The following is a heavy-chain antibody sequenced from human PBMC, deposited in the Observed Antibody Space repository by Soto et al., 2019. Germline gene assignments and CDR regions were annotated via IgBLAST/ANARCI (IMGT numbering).Heavy chain of an antibody. J-gene: IGHJ4*02. CDR1: GGSFSGYY. Sequence: QVQLQQWGAGLLKPSETLSLTCAVYGGSFSGYYWSWIRQPPGKGLEWIGEINHSGSTNYNPSLTSRVTISVDTSKNQFSLKLSSVTAADTAVYYCARGAICSGGSCYHDYWGQGTLVTVSS. CDR2: INHSGST. V-gene: IGHV4-34*01. CDR3: ARGAICSGGSCYHDY. D-gene: IGHD2-15*01.